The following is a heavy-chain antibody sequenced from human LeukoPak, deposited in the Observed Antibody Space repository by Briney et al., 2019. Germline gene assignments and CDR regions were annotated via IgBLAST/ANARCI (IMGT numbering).Heavy chain of an antibody. V-gene: IGHV3-23*01. D-gene: IGHD3-22*01. CDR2: ISGSGGRT. CDR1: GFTFSSFA. Sequence: PGGSLRLSCAASGFTFSSFAMTWVRQVPGKGLEWVSVISGSGGRTYYADSVKGRFTLSRDNSNNTLSLEMSSLRAEDTAVYYCAREGTYYDSSGYYVSWGQGTLVTVSS. CDR3: AREGTYYDSSGYYVS. J-gene: IGHJ5*02.